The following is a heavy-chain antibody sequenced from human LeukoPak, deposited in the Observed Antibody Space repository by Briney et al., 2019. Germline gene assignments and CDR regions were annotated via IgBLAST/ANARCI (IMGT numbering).Heavy chain of an antibody. CDR2: INHSGST. D-gene: IGHD4-17*01. CDR1: GGSFSGYY. CDR3: ARWPMTTVTTSDY. V-gene: IGHV4-34*01. Sequence: SETLSLTCAVYGGSFSGYYWSWIRQPPGKGLEWIGEINHSGSTNYNPSLKSRVTISVDTSKNQFSLKLSPVTAADTAVYYCARWPMTTVTTSDYWGQGTLVTVSS. J-gene: IGHJ4*02.